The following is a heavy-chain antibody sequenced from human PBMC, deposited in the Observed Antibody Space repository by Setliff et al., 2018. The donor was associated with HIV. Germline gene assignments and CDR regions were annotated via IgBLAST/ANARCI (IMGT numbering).Heavy chain of an antibody. D-gene: IGHD3-3*01. Sequence: PGGSLRLSCAVSGFTLSTFSMSWVRQAPGKGLEWVSAISSKDGSTYYADSVRGRFTISRDNAKNTVYLQLTSLRAEDTAVYYCARGPQYNFWGGYLGLWGQGTLVTVSS. V-gene: IGHV3-23*01. CDR1: GFTLSTFS. CDR3: ARGPQYNFWGGYLGL. CDR2: ISSKDGST. J-gene: IGHJ4*02.